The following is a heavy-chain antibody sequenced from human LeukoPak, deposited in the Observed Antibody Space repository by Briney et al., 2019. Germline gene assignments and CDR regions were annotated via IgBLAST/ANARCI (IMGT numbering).Heavy chain of an antibody. D-gene: IGHD1-1*01. V-gene: IGHV6-1*01. J-gene: IGHJ4*02. CDR3: ARAVIGTTRYFES. CDR2: TYYRSKWNY. Sequence: SQTLSLTCAISGDSVSTNSVAYNWIRQSPSRGLEWLGRTYYRSKWNYECAVSVRSRITVNLDTSKNQFSLQLNSVTPDDTAVYYCARAVIGTTRYFESWGQGTLVTVSS. CDR1: GDSVSTNSVA.